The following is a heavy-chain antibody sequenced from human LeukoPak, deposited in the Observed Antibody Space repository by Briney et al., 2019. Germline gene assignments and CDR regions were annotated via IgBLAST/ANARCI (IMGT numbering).Heavy chain of an antibody. CDR1: GGSISSYY. CDR3: AGIGDTAMVTGSGIRYYYYYMDV. V-gene: IGHV4-4*07. Sequence: PSETLSLTCTVSGGSISSYYWSWIRQPAGKGLEWIGRIYTSGSTNYNPSLKSRVTMSVDTSKNQFSLKLSSVPAADTAVYYCAGIGDTAMVTGSGIRYYYYYMDVWGKGTTVTVSS. D-gene: IGHD5-18*01. J-gene: IGHJ6*03. CDR2: IYTSGST.